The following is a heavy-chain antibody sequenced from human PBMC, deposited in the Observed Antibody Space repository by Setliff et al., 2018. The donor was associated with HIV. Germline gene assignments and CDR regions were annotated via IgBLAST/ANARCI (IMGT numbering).Heavy chain of an antibody. CDR1: GGTFSSQT. Sequence: ASVKVSCKASGGTFSSQTISWVRQAPGQGLEWVGGIIPYNGDAYYAEKFQGRVTMTTDTSTTAVSMELTNLRSDDTAVYFCARMQAYYNFWRSTYYFDYWGQGTPVTVSS. D-gene: IGHD3-3*01. V-gene: IGHV1-18*01. CDR2: IIPYNGDA. CDR3: ARMQAYYNFWRSTYYFDY. J-gene: IGHJ4*02.